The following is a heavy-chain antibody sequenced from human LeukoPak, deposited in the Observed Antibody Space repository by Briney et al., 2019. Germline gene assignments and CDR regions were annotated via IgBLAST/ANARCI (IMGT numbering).Heavy chain of an antibody. CDR1: GGSISSSSYY. CDR2: IYYSGST. CDR3: ARLAYYDFWSQIRESDP. V-gene: IGHV4-39*01. J-gene: IGHJ5*02. Sequence: PSETLSLTCAVSGGSISSSSYYWGWIRQPPGKGLEWIGSIYYSGSTYYNPSLKSRVTISVDTSKNQFSLKLSSVTAADTAVYYCARLAYYDFWSQIRESDPWGQGTLVTVSS. D-gene: IGHD3-3*01.